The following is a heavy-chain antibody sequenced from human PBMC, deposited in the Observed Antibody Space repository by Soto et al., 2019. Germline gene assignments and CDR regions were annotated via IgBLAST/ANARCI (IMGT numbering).Heavy chain of an antibody. Sequence: SETLSLTCTVSGGSISSYYWSWIRQPPGKGLEWIGYIYYSGSTNYNPSLKSRVTISVDTSKNQFSLKLSSVTAADTAVYYCARDGDSSGWYLLWGQGTLVTVSS. CDR1: GGSISSYY. J-gene: IGHJ4*02. CDR3: ARDGDSSGWYLL. D-gene: IGHD6-19*01. V-gene: IGHV4-59*01. CDR2: IYYSGST.